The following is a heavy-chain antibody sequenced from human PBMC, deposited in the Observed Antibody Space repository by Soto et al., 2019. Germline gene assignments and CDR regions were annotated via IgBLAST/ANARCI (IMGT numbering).Heavy chain of an antibody. V-gene: IGHV3-23*01. Sequence: EVQLLESGGGLVQPGGSLRLSCAASGFTFSSYAMSWVRQAPGKGLEWVSAISGSGGSTYYEDSVKGRFTISRDNSKNTLYLQMNSLRAEDTAVYYCAKLPAAIYYYYGMDVWGQGTTVTVSS. CDR1: GFTFSSYA. J-gene: IGHJ6*02. CDR2: ISGSGGST. D-gene: IGHD2-2*01. CDR3: AKLPAAIYYYYGMDV.